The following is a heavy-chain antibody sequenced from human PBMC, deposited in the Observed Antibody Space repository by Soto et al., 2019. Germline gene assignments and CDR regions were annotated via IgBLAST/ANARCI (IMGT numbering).Heavy chain of an antibody. CDR1: GGSVRSDYYY. V-gene: IGHV4-61*01. CDR3: ARESYDSTGYYSRWFDP. J-gene: IGHJ5*02. Sequence: PSETLSLTCTASGGSVRSDYYYWSWIRQPPGKGPEWIGCIYYSGNTNYNPSLKSRVTISIDTSKNQFSLKLNSVTAADTAVYYCARESYDSTGYYSRWFDPWGQGTLVTVSS. D-gene: IGHD3-22*01. CDR2: IYYSGNT.